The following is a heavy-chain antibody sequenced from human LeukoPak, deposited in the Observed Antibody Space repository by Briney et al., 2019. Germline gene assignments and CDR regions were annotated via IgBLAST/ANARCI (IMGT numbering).Heavy chain of an antibody. CDR1: GFTFSSYS. CDR3: ARDRRYCSGGSCYSYGMDV. V-gene: IGHV3-48*04. J-gene: IGHJ6*02. CDR2: ISSSSSTI. Sequence: GGSLRLSCAASGFTFSSYSMNWVRQAPGKGLEWVSYISSSSSTIYYADSVKGRFTISRDNAKNSLYLQMNSLRAEDTAVYYCARDRRYCSGGSCYSYGMDVWGQGTTVTVSS. D-gene: IGHD2-15*01.